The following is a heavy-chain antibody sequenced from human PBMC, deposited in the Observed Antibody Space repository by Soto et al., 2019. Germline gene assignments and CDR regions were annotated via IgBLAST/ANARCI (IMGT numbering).Heavy chain of an antibody. Sequence: SETLSLTCTVSGGSIGSGGYYWSWIRQHPGKGLEWIGYIYYSGSTYYNPSLKSRVTISVDTSKNQFSLKLSSVTAADTAVYYCARGYYHSREMWYWFDTWGEGSLVIVTS. CDR2: IYYSGST. CDR3: ARGYYHSREMWYWFDT. CDR1: GGSIGSGGYY. J-gene: IGHJ5*02. V-gene: IGHV4-31*03. D-gene: IGHD1-26*01.